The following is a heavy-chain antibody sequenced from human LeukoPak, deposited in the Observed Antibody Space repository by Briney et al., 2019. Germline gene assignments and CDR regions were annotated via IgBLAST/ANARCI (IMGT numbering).Heavy chain of an antibody. J-gene: IGHJ4*02. D-gene: IGHD6-19*01. CDR2: IWYGGSNK. CDR3: ARLMAVAGTDY. Sequence: GGSLRLSCAASGFTFNNYGMHWVRQAPGKGLEWMALIWYGGSNKYYADSVKGRFTISRDNSKNTLYLQMNSLRAEDTAVYYCARLMAVAGTDYWGQGTLVTVSS. CDR1: GFTFNNYG. V-gene: IGHV3-30*19.